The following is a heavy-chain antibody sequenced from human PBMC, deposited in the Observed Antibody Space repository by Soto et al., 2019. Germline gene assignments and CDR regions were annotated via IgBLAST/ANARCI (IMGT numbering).Heavy chain of an antibody. J-gene: IGHJ6*02. CDR3: ARDRIYSGSYPSGMDV. Sequence: PGGSLRLSCAASGFTFSSYGMHWVRQAPGKGLEWVAVIWYDGSNKYYADSVKGRFTISRDNSKNTLYLQMNSLRAEDTAVYYCARDRIYSGSYPSGMDVWGQGTTVTVSS. CDR1: GFTFSSYG. V-gene: IGHV3-33*01. D-gene: IGHD1-26*01. CDR2: IWYDGSNK.